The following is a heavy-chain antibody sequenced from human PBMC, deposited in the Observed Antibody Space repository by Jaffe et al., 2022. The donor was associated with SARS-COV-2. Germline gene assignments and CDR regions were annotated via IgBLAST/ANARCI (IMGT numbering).Heavy chain of an antibody. D-gene: IGHD3-10*01. CDR1: GFTFSSYS. CDR3: ACVGGRGSGSYYDDY. V-gene: IGHV3-48*02. J-gene: IGHJ4*02. CDR2: ISSSSSTI. Sequence: EVQLVESGGGLVQPGGSLRLSCAASGFTFSSYSMNWVRQAPGKGLEWVSYISSSSSTIYYADSVKGRFTISRDNAKNSLYLQMNSLRDEDTAVHYCACVGGRGSGSYYDDYWGQGTLVTVSS.